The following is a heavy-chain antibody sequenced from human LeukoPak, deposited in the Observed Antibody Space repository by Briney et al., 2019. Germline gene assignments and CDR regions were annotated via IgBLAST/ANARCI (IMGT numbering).Heavy chain of an antibody. Sequence: GASVKVSCKASGYTFTSYGISWVRQAPGQGLEWMGWISAYNGNTNYAQKLQGRVTMTTDTSTSTAYMELRSLRSDDTAVYYCARDGPLRYFDWPARGDYWGQGTLVTVSS. V-gene: IGHV1-18*01. J-gene: IGHJ4*02. CDR1: GYTFTSYG. CDR3: ARDGPLRYFDWPARGDY. CDR2: ISAYNGNT. D-gene: IGHD3-9*01.